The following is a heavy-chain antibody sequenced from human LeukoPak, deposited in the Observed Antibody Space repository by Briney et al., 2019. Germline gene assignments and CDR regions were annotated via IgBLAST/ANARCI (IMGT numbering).Heavy chain of an antibody. CDR3: ARVRGTITMVRGVITYYYYGMDV. Sequence: SETLSLTCDVSGGSISTGNYWWGWLRQPPGKGLEWIGIIFHTGKTHDNPSLKSRVSMSVDTSKNQFSLRLSSVTAADTAVYYCARVRGTITMVRGVITYYYYGMDVWGQGTTVTVSS. CDR2: IFHTGKT. V-gene: IGHV4-39*01. J-gene: IGHJ6*02. D-gene: IGHD3-10*01. CDR1: GGSISTGNYW.